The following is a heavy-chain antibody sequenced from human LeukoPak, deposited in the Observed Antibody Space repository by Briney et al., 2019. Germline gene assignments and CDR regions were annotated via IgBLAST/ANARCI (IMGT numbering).Heavy chain of an antibody. CDR1: GYTFTSYG. CDR2: ISAYNGNT. J-gene: IGHJ3*02. Sequence: ASVKVSCKASGYTFTSYGISWVRQAPGQGLEWMGWISAYNGNTDYAQKLQGRVTMTTDTSTSTAYMELRSLRSNETAVYYCARDRGGWGVWFGDWDFDIWGQGTMVTVSS. D-gene: IGHD3-10*01. CDR3: ARDRGGWGVWFGDWDFDI. V-gene: IGHV1-18*01.